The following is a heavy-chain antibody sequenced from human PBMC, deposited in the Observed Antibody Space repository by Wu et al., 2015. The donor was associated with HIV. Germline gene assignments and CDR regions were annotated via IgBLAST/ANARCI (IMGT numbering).Heavy chain of an antibody. D-gene: IGHD3-10*01. V-gene: IGHV1-69*01. J-gene: IGHJ6*03. CDR3: ARVRGLLWFGESNYYYMDV. CDR2: IIPIFGTA. Sequence: EVKKDXGPSVKVRPRKDSGGDLSSYCYQAGGDRTPWTRDVEVDGGIIPIFGTANYAQKFQGRVTITADESTSTAYMELSSLRSEDTAVYYCARVRGLLWFGESNYYYMDVWGKGTTVTVSS. CDR1: GGDLSSYC.